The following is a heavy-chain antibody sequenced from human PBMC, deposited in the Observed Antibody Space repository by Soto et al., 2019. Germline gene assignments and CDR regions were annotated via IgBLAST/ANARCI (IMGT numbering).Heavy chain of an antibody. V-gene: IGHV3-21*01. J-gene: IGHJ5*02. CDR1: GFTFSTSN. CDR2: ISGSSSYI. D-gene: IGHD6-13*01. Sequence: EVQLVESGGGLVKPGGSLRLSCAVSGFTFSTSNMNWVRQAPGKGLEWVSSISGSSSYIYYADSVKGRFTISRDNAKNSLFLQMNSLRAEDTAVYYCVGLGEDNSNWEEHSWFDPWGQGTLVTVSA. CDR3: VGLGEDNSNWEEHSWFDP.